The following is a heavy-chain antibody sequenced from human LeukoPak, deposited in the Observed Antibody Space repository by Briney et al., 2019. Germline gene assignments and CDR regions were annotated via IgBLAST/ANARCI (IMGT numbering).Heavy chain of an antibody. CDR1: GGSISSYY. D-gene: IGHD6-13*01. CDR2: IYYSGST. Sequence: SETLSLTCTVSGGSISSYYWSWIRQPPGKGLEWIGYIYYSGSTNYNPSLKSRVTISVDTSKNQFSLKLSSVTAADTAVYYCARARGGSSSWYSPFDYWGQGTLVTVSS. CDR3: ARARGGSSSWYSPFDY. V-gene: IGHV4-59*12. J-gene: IGHJ4*02.